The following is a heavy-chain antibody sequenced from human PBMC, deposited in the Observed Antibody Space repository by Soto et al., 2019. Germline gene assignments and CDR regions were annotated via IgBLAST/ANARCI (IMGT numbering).Heavy chain of an antibody. CDR1: GFTFSNYG. J-gene: IGHJ4*02. V-gene: IGHV3-30*18. D-gene: IGHD6-13*01. Sequence: GGSLRLSCAASGFTFSNYGMHWVRQAPGKGLEWVSVIANGGGDEKYANSVKGRFTISRENAKNTMYLQMNSLRAEDTAVYYCAKDLKVAAAGYFFDHWGQGTLVTVSS. CDR3: AKDLKVAAAGYFFDH. CDR2: IANGGGDE.